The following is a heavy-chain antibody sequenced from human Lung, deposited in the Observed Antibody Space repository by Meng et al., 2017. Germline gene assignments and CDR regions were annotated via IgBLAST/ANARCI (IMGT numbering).Heavy chain of an antibody. J-gene: IGHJ4*02. CDR3: AHSWGSGYYFGPLDY. CDR1: GPSLSTSGVA. D-gene: IGHD3-22*01. Sequence: ISLNESGPALSKPTQTPTLACTLSGPSLSTSGVAVGWIRQPPGKALEWLALIYWDDEKRYRPSLKSRLTITKDTSKNHVVLTMSNKDPVDTATYYCAHSWGSGYYFGPLDYWGQGTLVTVSS. CDR2: IYWDDEK. V-gene: IGHV2-5*02.